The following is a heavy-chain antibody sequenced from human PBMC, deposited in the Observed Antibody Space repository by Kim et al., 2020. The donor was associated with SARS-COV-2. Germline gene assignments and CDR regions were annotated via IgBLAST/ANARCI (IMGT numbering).Heavy chain of an antibody. CDR2: SNTNSGDT. CDR3: AKSYGQRNYFFDS. V-gene: IGHV1-2*02. J-gene: IGHJ4*02. CDR1: EYSFIGYY. Sequence: ASVKVSYKAPEYSFIGYYIHWVRQAPGQGPEWMGWSNTNSGDTKYAQKFQGRVTMTRDTSISTAYLELSRLRSDDTAMYYCAKSYGQRNYFFDSWGPGTL. D-gene: IGHD5-18*01.